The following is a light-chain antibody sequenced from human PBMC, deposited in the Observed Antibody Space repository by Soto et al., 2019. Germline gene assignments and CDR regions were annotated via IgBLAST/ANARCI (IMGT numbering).Light chain of an antibody. V-gene: IGKV1-33*01. CDR1: QDISKF. Sequence: DIQMPQSPSSLSASIGDRVSFTCQASQDISKFLNWYQHKPGQAPSLLIYDAAKSQFGVPSRFSGSGSGTDFTFTISSLQPEDNATYYCQQYETRPYTFGPRTKV. CDR2: DAA. J-gene: IGKJ3*01. CDR3: QQYETRPYT.